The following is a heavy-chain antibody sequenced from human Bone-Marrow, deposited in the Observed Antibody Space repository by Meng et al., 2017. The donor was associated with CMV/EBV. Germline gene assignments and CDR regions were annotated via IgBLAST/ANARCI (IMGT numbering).Heavy chain of an antibody. CDR3: ARSPFWSGYHYYFDY. CDR1: GASVSSDDYH. V-gene: IGHV4-34*01. D-gene: IGHD3-3*01. J-gene: IGHJ4*02. Sequence: SETLSLTCTVYGASVSSDDYHWSWIRQPPGKGLEWIGEINHSGSTNYNPSLKSRVTISVDTSKNQFSLKLSSVTAADTAVYYCARSPFWSGYHYYFDYWGQGTLVTVSS. CDR2: INHSGST.